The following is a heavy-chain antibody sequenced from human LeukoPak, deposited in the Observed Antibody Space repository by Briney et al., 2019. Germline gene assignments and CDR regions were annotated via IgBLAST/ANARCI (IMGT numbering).Heavy chain of an antibody. D-gene: IGHD2-2*01. J-gene: IGHJ4*02. V-gene: IGHV1-2*02. CDR1: GYTFSGYY. Sequence: ASVKVSCKASGYTFSGYYVHWVRQAPGQGLEWMGWINPNTGATNYAQKFQGRVTMTRDTSISAAFLELSMLTSDDTAVYYCARGGSTIVVVPAPNLPSDYWGQGTLVTVSS. CDR2: INPNTGAT. CDR3: ARGGSTIVVVPAPNLPSDY.